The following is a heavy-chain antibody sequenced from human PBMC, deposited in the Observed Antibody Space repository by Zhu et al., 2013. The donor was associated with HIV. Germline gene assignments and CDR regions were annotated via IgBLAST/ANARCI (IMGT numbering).Heavy chain of an antibody. V-gene: IGHV1-69*01. CDR3: AGGDVLMVYARYYYYYGMDV. D-gene: IGHD2-8*01. J-gene: IGHJ6*02. Sequence: QVQLVQSGAEVKKPGSSVKVSCKASGGTFSSYAISWVRQAPGQGLEWMGGIIPIFGTANYAQKFQGRVTITADESTSTAYMELSSLRSEDTAVYYCAGGDVLMVYARYYYYYGMDVWGQGTTVTVSS. CDR1: GGTFSSYA. CDR2: IIPIFGTA.